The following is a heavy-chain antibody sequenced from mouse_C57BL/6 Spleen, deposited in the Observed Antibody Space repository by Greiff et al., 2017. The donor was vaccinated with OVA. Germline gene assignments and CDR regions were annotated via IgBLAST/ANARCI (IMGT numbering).Heavy chain of an antibody. Sequence: QVQLQQSGAELVRPGASVTLSCKASGYTFTDYEMHWVKQTPVHGLEWIGAIDPETGGTAYNQKFKGKAILTADKSSSTAYMELRSLTSEDSAVYYCTRAGGYYGSSPAWFAYWGQGTLVTVSA. CDR1: GYTFTDYE. CDR3: TRAGGYYGSSPAWFAY. D-gene: IGHD1-1*01. J-gene: IGHJ3*01. CDR2: IDPETGGT. V-gene: IGHV1-15*01.